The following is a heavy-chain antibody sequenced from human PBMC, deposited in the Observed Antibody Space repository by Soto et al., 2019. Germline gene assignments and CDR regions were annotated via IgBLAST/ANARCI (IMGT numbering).Heavy chain of an antibody. V-gene: IGHV1-18*04. CDR3: ARAGNSQGVYFDY. J-gene: IGHJ4*02. D-gene: IGHD3-10*01. CDR2: ISTYDGDT. CDR1: GYTFPKYG. Sequence: ASVKVSCKASGYTFPKYGITWVRQAPGQGLEWMAWISTYDGDTHYAEKLQGRVTMTTDTPTRKAYMELRSLRSDDTAVYYCARAGNSQGVYFDYWGQGNLVTVSS.